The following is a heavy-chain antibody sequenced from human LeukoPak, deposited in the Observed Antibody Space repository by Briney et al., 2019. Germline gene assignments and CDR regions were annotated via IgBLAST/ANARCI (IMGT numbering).Heavy chain of an antibody. V-gene: IGHV1-46*01. CDR1: GYTFTSYG. J-gene: IGHJ4*02. Sequence: ASVKVSCKASGYTFTSYGISWVRQAPGQGLEWMGIINPSGGSTSYAQKFQGRVTMTRDTSTSTVYMELSSLRSEDTAVYYCARGRRQQTRSFDYWGQGTLVTVSS. CDR3: ARGRRQQTRSFDY. CDR2: INPSGGST. D-gene: IGHD6-13*01.